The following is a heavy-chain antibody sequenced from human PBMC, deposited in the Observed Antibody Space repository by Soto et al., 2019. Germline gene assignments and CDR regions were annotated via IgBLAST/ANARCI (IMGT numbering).Heavy chain of an antibody. CDR3: ASGLVEYSSSWYDY. CDR1: GFTFSDYD. CDR2: IGSSSSYT. V-gene: IGHV3-11*06. D-gene: IGHD6-13*01. Sequence: GGSLRLSCAASGFTFSDYDMSWIRQAPGKGLEWVSYIGSSSSYTNYADSVKGQFTISRDNAKNTLYLQMNSLRAEDTAVYYCASGLVEYSSSWYDYWGQGTLVTVSS. J-gene: IGHJ4*02.